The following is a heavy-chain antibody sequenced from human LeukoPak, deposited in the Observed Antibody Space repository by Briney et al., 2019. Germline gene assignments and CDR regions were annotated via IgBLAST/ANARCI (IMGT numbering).Heavy chain of an antibody. CDR1: GYTFTGYY. V-gene: IGHV1-2*02. Sequence: GASVKVSCKASGYTFTGYYMHWVRQAPGHGLEWMGWINPNSGGTNYAQKFQGRVTMTRDTSISTAYMELSRLRSDDTAVYYCARDLASGYDFWSGNNWFDPWGQGTLVTVSS. D-gene: IGHD3-3*01. CDR2: INPNSGGT. J-gene: IGHJ5*02. CDR3: ARDLASGYDFWSGNNWFDP.